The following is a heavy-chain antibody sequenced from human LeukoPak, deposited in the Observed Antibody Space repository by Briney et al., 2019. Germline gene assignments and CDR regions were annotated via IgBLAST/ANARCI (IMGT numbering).Heavy chain of an antibody. Sequence: SETLSLTCTVSGGSISSGDYYWSWIRQPPGKGLEWIGYIYYSGSTNYNPSLKSRVTISLDTSESQFSLELSSVTAADTAVYYCARLDYDILLAPAFDIWGQGTMVTVSS. CDR2: IYYSGST. V-gene: IGHV4-61*08. CDR3: ARLDYDILLAPAFDI. J-gene: IGHJ3*02. CDR1: GGSISSGDYY. D-gene: IGHD3-9*01.